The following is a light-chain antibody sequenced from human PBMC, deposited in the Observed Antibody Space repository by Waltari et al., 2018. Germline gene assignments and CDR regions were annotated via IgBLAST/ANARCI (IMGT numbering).Light chain of an antibody. V-gene: IGKV3-20*01. J-gene: IGKJ4*01. CDR1: QSVSSDF. CDR2: GAS. Sequence: EIVLTQSPGTLSLSAGDRVTLSCRASQSVSSDFLAWYQQKPRQAPRLLIFGASSRATGIPDKFSGSGSGTDFTLTINRLEPEDFAVYYCQQYGRSPLTFGGGTKVEIK. CDR3: QQYGRSPLT.